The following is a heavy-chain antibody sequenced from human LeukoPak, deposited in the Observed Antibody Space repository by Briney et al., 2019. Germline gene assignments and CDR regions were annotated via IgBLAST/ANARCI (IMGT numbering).Heavy chain of an antibody. CDR3: ARASVRYGIIDY. V-gene: IGHV3-48*03. D-gene: IGHD5-18*01. Sequence: GSLKTFCAGSGFTFSCLGMEWVRQAPGEGAGWVSYISSSGSTIYYADSVKGRFTISRDNAKNSLYLQMNSLRAEDTAVYYCARASVRYGIIDYWGQGTLVTVSS. CDR2: ISSSGSTI. CDR1: GFTFSCLG. J-gene: IGHJ4*02.